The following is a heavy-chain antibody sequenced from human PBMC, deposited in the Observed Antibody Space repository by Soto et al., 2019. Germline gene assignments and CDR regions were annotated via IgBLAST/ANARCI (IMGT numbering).Heavy chain of an antibody. Sequence: SLRLSCAASGFTFVDYAMHWVRQAPGKGLEWVSGISWNSGSIGYADSVKGRFTISRDNAKNSLYLQMNSLRAEDTALYYCAKDFATTVGYYFDYWGQGTLVTVSS. CDR1: GFTFVDYA. CDR3: AKDFATTVGYYFDY. CDR2: ISWNSGSI. J-gene: IGHJ4*02. D-gene: IGHD4-17*01. V-gene: IGHV3-9*01.